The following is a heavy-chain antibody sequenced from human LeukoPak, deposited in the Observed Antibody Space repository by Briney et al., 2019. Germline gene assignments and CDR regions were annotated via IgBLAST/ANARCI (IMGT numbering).Heavy chain of an antibody. V-gene: IGHV4-30-4*01. D-gene: IGHD3-22*01. CDR2: IYYSGNA. J-gene: IGHJ4*02. CDR3: ARWRDSSGYLCFDY. CDR1: GGSINSGDYY. Sequence: SETLSLTCTVSGGSINSGDYYWSWIRQPPGEGLEWIGFIYYSGNAYYNPSLKSRAAISVDTSKNQFSLKLSSVTAADTAVYYCARWRDSSGYLCFDYWGQGTLATVSS.